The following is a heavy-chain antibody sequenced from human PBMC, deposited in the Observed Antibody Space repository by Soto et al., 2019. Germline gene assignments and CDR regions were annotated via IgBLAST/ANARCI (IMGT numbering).Heavy chain of an antibody. CDR1: GGSISSGGYY. D-gene: IGHD3-10*01. CDR2: IYYSGST. CDR3: AGALRITTLFDY. J-gene: IGHJ4*02. V-gene: IGHV4-31*03. Sequence: SETLYLTCTVSGGSISSGGYYWSWIRQHPGKGLEWIGYIYYSGSTYYNPSLKSRVTISVDTSKNQFSLKLSSVTAADTAVYYCAGALRITTLFDYWGQGTLVTVSS.